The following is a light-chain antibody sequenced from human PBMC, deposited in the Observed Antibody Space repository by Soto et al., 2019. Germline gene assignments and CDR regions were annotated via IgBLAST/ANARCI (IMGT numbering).Light chain of an antibody. J-gene: IGLJ1*01. CDR1: GSDIGAYNS. V-gene: IGLV1-44*01. Sequence: LTQPASVSGSPGQSITISCTGTGSDIGAYNSVSWYQQLPGTAPKTLIYSNNQRPSGVPDRFSGSKSGTSGSLAISGLLSEDEADYYCAAWDDSLNGYVFGTGTKVTVL. CDR3: AAWDDSLNGYV. CDR2: SNN.